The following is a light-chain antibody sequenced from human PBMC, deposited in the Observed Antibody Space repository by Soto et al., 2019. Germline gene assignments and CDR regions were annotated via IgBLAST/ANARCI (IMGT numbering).Light chain of an antibody. V-gene: IGLV2-14*01. J-gene: IGLJ1*01. CDR2: EVS. CDR1: SSDVGGYNY. CDR3: SSYTSTFYV. Sequence: QSALTQPASVSGSPGQSITISCTGTSSDVGGYNYVSWYQQHSGKAPKLMIYEVSNRPSGVSNRFSGSKSGNTASLTISGLQAEDEADYYCSSYTSTFYVFGTGTKVTVL.